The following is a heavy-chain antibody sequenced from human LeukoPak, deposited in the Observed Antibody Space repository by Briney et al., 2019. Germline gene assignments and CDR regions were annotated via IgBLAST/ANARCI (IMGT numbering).Heavy chain of an antibody. Sequence: GGSLRLSCAASGFTFDDYTMHWVRQAPGKGLEWVSLISWDGGSTYYADSVKGRFTISRDNSKNTLYLQMNSLRAEDTAVYYCAKRGVGAHFDYWGQGTLVTVSS. V-gene: IGHV3-43*01. CDR2: ISWDGGST. J-gene: IGHJ4*02. CDR1: GFTFDDYT. D-gene: IGHD1-26*01. CDR3: AKRGVGAHFDY.